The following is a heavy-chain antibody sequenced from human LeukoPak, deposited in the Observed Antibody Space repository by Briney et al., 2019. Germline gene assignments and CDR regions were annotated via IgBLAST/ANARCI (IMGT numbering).Heavy chain of an antibody. V-gene: IGHV1-69*05. CDR1: GGTFSSCA. CDR2: IIPIFGTA. J-gene: IGHJ4*02. Sequence: GASVKVSCKASGGTFSSCAISWVRQAPGQGLEWMGGIIPIFGTANYAQKFQGRVTITTDESTSTAYMELSSLRSEDTAVYYCARARLELQLVPNYFDYWGQGTLDTVSS. D-gene: IGHD6-13*01. CDR3: ARARLELQLVPNYFDY.